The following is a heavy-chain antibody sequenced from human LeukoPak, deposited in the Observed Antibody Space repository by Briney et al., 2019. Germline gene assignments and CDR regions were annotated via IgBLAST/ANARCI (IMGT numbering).Heavy chain of an antibody. D-gene: IGHD3-9*01. J-gene: IGHJ4*02. CDR1: GGSVSSGSYY. CDR3: ARQRLNRLRYFDWLLSGIIDY. Sequence: SETLSLTCTVSGGSVSSGSYYWSWIRQPPGKGLEWIGYIYYSGSTNYNPSLKSRVTISVDTSKNQFSLKLSSVTAADTAVYYCARQRLNRLRYFDWLLSGIIDYWGQETLVTVSS. CDR2: IYYSGST. V-gene: IGHV4-61*01.